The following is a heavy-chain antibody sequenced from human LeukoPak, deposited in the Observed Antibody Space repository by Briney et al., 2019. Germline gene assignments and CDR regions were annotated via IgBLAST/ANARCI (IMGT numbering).Heavy chain of an antibody. Sequence: SETLSLTCTVSGGSISSGSYYWSWIRQPAGKGLEWIGRICTSGSTNYNPSLKSRVTISVDTSKNQFSLKLSSVTAADTAVYYCARDHDFWSGYYARDSDAFDIWGQGTMVTVSS. J-gene: IGHJ3*02. CDR1: GGSISSGSYY. D-gene: IGHD3-3*01. CDR2: ICTSGST. V-gene: IGHV4-61*02. CDR3: ARDHDFWSGYYARDSDAFDI.